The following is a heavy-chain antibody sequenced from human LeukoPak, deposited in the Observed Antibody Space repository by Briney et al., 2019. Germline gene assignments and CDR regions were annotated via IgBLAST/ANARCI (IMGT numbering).Heavy chain of an antibody. CDR2: ISWNSGSI. D-gene: IGHD3-16*01. Sequence: GGSLRLSCAASGFTFDDYAMHWVRRAPGKGLEWVSGISWNSGSIGYADSVKGRFTISRDNAKNSLYLQMNSLRAEDTALYYCAKVPGFRKCLSNDAFDIWGQGTMVTVSS. J-gene: IGHJ3*02. V-gene: IGHV3-9*01. CDR1: GFTFDDYA. CDR3: AKVPGFRKCLSNDAFDI.